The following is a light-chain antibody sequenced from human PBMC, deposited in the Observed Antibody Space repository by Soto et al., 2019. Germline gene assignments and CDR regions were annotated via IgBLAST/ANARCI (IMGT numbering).Light chain of an antibody. V-gene: IGLV1-44*01. CDR1: SSNIGSNI. J-gene: IGLJ2*01. Sequence: QSVVTQPPSASGTPGQRVTISCSGSSSNIGSNIINWFQHLPGTAPKLLIHSNNQRPSGVPDRFSGSKSGTSASLAISGLQSEDEAEYYCVAWDDSLNGVVFGGGTKVTVL. CDR2: SNN. CDR3: VAWDDSLNGVV.